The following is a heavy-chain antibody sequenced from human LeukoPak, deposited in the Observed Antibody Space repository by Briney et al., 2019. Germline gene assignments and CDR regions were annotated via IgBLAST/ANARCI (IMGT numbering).Heavy chain of an antibody. J-gene: IGHJ6*03. Sequence: ASVKVSCKASGGTFSSYAISWVRQAPGQGLEWMGGIIPIFGTANYAQKFQGRVTITTDESTSTAYMELSSLRSEDTAVYYCARAPRIPAAIHHYYYYMDVWGKGTTVTVSS. CDR1: GGTFSSYA. CDR3: ARAPRIPAAIHHYYYYMDV. V-gene: IGHV1-69*05. D-gene: IGHD2-2*01. CDR2: IIPIFGTA.